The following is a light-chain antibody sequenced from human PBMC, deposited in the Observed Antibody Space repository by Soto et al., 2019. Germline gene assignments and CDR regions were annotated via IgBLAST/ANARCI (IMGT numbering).Light chain of an antibody. CDR1: RSFSSSY. Sequence: EIVWTQSPGTLSLSPGESTTLSCRASRSFSSSYLAWYQQKPGQAPRLLIYAASSRATGIPDRFRGSGSATAITLAISRLEPEDSAVYYCQQYGPSPPYTFGQGTQLDIK. CDR2: AAS. V-gene: IGKV3-20*01. CDR3: QQYGPSPPYT. J-gene: IGKJ2*01.